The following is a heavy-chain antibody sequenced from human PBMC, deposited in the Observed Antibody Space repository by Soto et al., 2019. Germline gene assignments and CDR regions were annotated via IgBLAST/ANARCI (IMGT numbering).Heavy chain of an antibody. CDR1: GGTFSSYA. D-gene: IGHD4-17*01. J-gene: IGHJ4*02. Sequence: SVKVSCTASGGTFSSYAISWVRQAPGQGLEWMGGIIPIFGTANYAQKFQGRVTITADESTSTAYMELSSLRSEDTAVYYCAREPLNYGDYWGRFDYWGQGTLVTVSS. CDR2: IIPIFGTA. V-gene: IGHV1-69*01. CDR3: AREPLNYGDYWGRFDY.